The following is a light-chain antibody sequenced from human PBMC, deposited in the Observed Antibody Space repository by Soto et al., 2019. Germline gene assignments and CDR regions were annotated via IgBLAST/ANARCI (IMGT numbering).Light chain of an antibody. CDR1: SSEVGGYNY. Sequence: QSVVTQPASVSGSPGQSITISCTGTSSEVGGYNYVSWYQQHPGKAPKLMIYDVSNRPSGVSNRFSGSKSGNTASLTISGLQAEDEADYYCSSYTSSSTPYVFGTGTKV. J-gene: IGLJ1*01. CDR3: SSYTSSSTPYV. V-gene: IGLV2-14*01. CDR2: DVS.